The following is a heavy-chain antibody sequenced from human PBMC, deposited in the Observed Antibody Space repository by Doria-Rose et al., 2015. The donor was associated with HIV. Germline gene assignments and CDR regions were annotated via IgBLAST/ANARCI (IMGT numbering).Heavy chain of an antibody. CDR2: IFSDDER. V-gene: IGHV2-26*01. CDR1: GVSLSSPGMG. CDR3: ARIKSSRWYHKYYFDF. Sequence: QVTLKESGPVLVKPTETLTLTCTVSGVSLSSPGMGVSWIRQPPGKALEWLANIFSDDERSYNTSLKSRLTISRGTSKSQVVPTMTDMDPVDTATYYCARIKSSRWYHKYYFDFWGQGTLVIVSA. J-gene: IGHJ4*02. D-gene: IGHD6-13*01.